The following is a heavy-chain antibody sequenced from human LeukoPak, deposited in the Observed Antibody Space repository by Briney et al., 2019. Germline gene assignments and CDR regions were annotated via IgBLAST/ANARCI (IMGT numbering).Heavy chain of an antibody. CDR3: ARDHSGDD. D-gene: IGHD5-12*01. Sequence: SVKVSCKASGYTFTSYYMHWVRQAPGQGLEWMGGIIPIFGTANYAQKFQGRVTITADESTSTAYMELSSLRSEDTAVYYCARDHSGDDWGQGTLVTVSS. CDR2: IIPIFGTA. V-gene: IGHV1-69*13. CDR1: GYTFTSYY. J-gene: IGHJ4*02.